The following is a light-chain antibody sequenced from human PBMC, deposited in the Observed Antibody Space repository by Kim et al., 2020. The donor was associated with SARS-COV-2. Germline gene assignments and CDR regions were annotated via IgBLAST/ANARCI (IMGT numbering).Light chain of an antibody. Sequence: DWEQKNRITCQGDKVRSYYATWYKQRPGQAPMHVIYGKNNRPSENPDRFSGSSSGNTASLTITGAQAEDEADYYCGSRDTNHNVIFGGGTNLTVL. V-gene: IGLV3-19*01. J-gene: IGLJ2*01. CDR1: KVRSYY. CDR3: GSRDTNHNVI. CDR2: GKN.